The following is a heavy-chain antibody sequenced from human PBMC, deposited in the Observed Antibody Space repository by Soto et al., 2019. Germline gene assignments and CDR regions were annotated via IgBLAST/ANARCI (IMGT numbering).Heavy chain of an antibody. V-gene: IGHV3-23*01. J-gene: IGHJ6*02. Sequence: PGGSLRLSCATSGFTFTSYAMSWVRQAPGKGLEWVSAISGSGVSTYYADSVKGRFTISRENSKNTLYLQMNSLRAEDTAVYHCAKDLLLPAMPAAMYHYYYGVDVWGQGTTGTVS. D-gene: IGHD2-2*01. CDR2: ISGSGVST. CDR3: AKDLLLPAMPAAMYHYYYGVDV. CDR1: GFTFTSYA.